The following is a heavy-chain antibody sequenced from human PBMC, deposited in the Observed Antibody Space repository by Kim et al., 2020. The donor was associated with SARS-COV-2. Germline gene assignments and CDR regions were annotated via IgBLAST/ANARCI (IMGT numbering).Heavy chain of an antibody. V-gene: IGHV4-4*07. J-gene: IGHJ6*03. CDR2: IYTSGTT. CDR1: GDSIDSYY. Sequence: SETLSLTCTVSGDSIDSYYWSWIRQPAGRGLEWIGRIYTSGTTNYNPSLKSRVTLSVDTSKNQFSLKLTSVTAADTAVYYCARELTVAGLYYFYYMDVWG. D-gene: IGHD6-19*01. CDR3: ARELTVAGLYYFYYMDV.